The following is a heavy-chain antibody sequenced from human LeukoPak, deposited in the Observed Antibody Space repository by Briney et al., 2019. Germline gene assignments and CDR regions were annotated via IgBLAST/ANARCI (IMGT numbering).Heavy chain of an antibody. V-gene: IGHV4-39*01. CDR1: GGSIISTAYY. D-gene: IGHD1-26*01. J-gene: IGHJ4*02. Sequence: SETLSLTCTVSGGSIISTAYYWGWIRQPPGKGLEWIGSIYYSGSTHYNPSLKSRVTISVDTSKNQFSLKLSSVTAADTAVYYCARHSGSYPFDYWGQGTLVTVSS. CDR2: IYYSGST. CDR3: ARHSGSYPFDY.